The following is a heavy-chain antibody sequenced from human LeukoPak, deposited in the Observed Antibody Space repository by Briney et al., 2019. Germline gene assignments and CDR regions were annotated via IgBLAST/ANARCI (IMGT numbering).Heavy chain of an antibody. CDR1: GGSISNSGYY. CDR2: IYYSGST. D-gene: IGHD3-22*01. V-gene: IGHV4-39*01. Sequence: PSETLSLTCTVSGGSISNSGYYWGWIRQPPGKGLEWIGNIYYSGSTYSNPSLKSRVTISVDTSKNQFSLKLSSATAADTAVYYCAKTYYYDPFDYWGQGTLVTVSS. CDR3: AKTYYYDPFDY. J-gene: IGHJ4*02.